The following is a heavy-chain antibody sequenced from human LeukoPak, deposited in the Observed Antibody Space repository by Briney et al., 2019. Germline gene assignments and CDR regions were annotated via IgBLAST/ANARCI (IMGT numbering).Heavy chain of an antibody. V-gene: IGHV3-13*01. J-gene: IGHJ4*02. CDR2: IGTGGDT. CDR3: GRGNSFDY. CDR1: GFTFSSYD. Sequence: GGSLRLSCATSGFTFSSYDMHWVRQGTGKGLEWVSGIGTGGDTYYPDSVKGRFTISRENAKKSLFLQMNSLRAEDTAVYYCGRGNSFDYWGQGTLVTVSS.